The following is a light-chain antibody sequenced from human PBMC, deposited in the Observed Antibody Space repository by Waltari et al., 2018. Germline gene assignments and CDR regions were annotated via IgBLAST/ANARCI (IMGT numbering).Light chain of an antibody. CDR1: SSNIGSNT. J-gene: IGLJ2*01. CDR3: AAWDDSLNGVV. Sequence: QSVLTQPPSASGTPGQRVTISCSGSSSNIGSNTVNWYQQLPGTAPKLLRYSNNQRPSGVPDRCSGSKSGTSASLAISGLQSEDEADYYCAAWDDSLNGVVFGGGTKLTVL. V-gene: IGLV1-44*01. CDR2: SNN.